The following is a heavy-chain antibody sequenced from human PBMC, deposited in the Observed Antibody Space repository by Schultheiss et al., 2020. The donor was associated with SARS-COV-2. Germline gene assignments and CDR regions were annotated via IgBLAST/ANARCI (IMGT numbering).Heavy chain of an antibody. D-gene: IGHD2-15*01. Sequence: GESLKVSCKASGGTFSSYAISWVRQAPGQRLEWMGWMNPNSGNTGYAQKFQGRVTMTRNTSISTAYMELSSLRSEDTAVYYCARDVAYCSGGSCYGIDCWGQGTLVTVSS. V-gene: IGHV1-8*02. CDR2: MNPNSGNT. CDR3: ARDVAYCSGGSCYGIDC. J-gene: IGHJ4*02. CDR1: GGTFSSYA.